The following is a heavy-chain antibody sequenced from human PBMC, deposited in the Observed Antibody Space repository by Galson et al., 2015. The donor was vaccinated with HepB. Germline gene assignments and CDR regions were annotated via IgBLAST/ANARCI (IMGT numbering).Heavy chain of an antibody. V-gene: IGHV3-15*01. CDR2: IKSKTDGGTT. CDR3: TTKDLGMYYYYGMDV. CDR1: AFTFSKAC. D-gene: IGHD3-16*01. Sequence: SLRLSCAASAFTFSKACMSWVRQAPGKGLEWVGRIKSKTDGGTTDYAAAVKGRFTISRDDSKNTLFLQMNSLKTEDTAVYYCTTKDLGMYYYYGMDVWGQGTTVTVSS. J-gene: IGHJ6*02.